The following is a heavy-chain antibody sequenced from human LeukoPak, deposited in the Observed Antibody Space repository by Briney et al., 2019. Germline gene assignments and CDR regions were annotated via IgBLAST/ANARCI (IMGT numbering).Heavy chain of an antibody. V-gene: IGHV3-23*01. CDR3: AKDLAGSGSYSFDY. D-gene: IGHD1-26*01. CDR1: GFTFSNYA. Sequence: AGSLRLSCAASGFTFSNYAMNWVRQAPGRGLEWVSAISGSGGSTYYADSVKGRFTISRDNSKNTLYLQMNSLRAEDTAVYYCAKDLAGSGSYSFDYWGQGTLVSVSS. CDR2: ISGSGGST. J-gene: IGHJ4*01.